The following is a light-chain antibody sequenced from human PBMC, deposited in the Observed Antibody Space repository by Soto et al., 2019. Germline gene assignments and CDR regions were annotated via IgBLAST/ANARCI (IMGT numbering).Light chain of an antibody. CDR3: AARDDRLNGRV. J-gene: IGLJ2*01. CDR2: YDD. Sequence: QSVLIQPPSVCGAPGQTVTISCSGSSSNIGDNAVTWYQQVPGKAPRLLIYYDDLLPSGVSYRFSGSKSGTSASLAISGLQPEDEADYYCAARDDRLNGRVFGGGTKLTVL. V-gene: IGLV1-36*01. CDR1: SSNIGDNA.